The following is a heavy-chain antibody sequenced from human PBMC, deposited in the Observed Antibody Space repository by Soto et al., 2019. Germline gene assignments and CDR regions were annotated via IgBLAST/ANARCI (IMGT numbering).Heavy chain of an antibody. CDR1: GGSFSGYY. J-gene: IGHJ6*02. V-gene: IGHV4-34*01. Sequence: SETLSLTCAVYGGSFSGYYWSWIRQPPGKGLEWIGEINHSGSTNYNPSLKSRVTISVDTSKNQFSLKLSSVTAADTAVYYCARDLLGYYDFWSGYSYYYGMDVWGQGTTVTLS. D-gene: IGHD3-3*01. CDR3: ARDLLGYYDFWSGYSYYYGMDV. CDR2: INHSGST.